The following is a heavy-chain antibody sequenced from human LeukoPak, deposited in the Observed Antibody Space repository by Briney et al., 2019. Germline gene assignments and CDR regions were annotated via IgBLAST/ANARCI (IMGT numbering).Heavy chain of an antibody. D-gene: IGHD2-15*01. V-gene: IGHV4-59*08. J-gene: IGHJ5*02. CDR3: ARHDWLLKTTNWFDP. CDR2: IYYTGST. CDR1: GGSISSYY. Sequence: SETLSLTCTVSGGSISSYYWSWIRQPPGKGLEWIGYIYYTGSTNYNPSLKGRVTISVDTSKNQFSLKLSSVTAADTAVYYCARHDWLLKTTNWFDPWGQGTLVTVSS.